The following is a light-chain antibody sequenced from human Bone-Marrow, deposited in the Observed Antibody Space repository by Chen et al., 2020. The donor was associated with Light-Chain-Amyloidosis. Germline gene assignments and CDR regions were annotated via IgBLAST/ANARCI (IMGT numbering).Light chain of an antibody. J-gene: IGKJ1*01. V-gene: IGKV3-20*01. CDR1: QSVSSN. CDR3: QQYGSSPRT. Sequence: EIVLTQSPATLSLSPGERATLSCRASQSVSSNLAWYQQKPGQAPRLLIYGASTRATGIPARFSGSGSGTDLTLTISRLEPEDFAVYYCQQYGSSPRTFGQGTKVEIK. CDR2: GAS.